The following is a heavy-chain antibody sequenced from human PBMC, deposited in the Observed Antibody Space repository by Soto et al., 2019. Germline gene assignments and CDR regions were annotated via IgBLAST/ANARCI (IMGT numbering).Heavy chain of an antibody. Sequence: GGSLRLSCAASGFTFSDYSVSWVRQAPGKGLEWLSSISSSSTFTDYADSVKGRFTISRDNAKNPLYLQMNSLRAEDTAVYYCAAAYSTGHRLLGYWGQGTLVTVSS. CDR3: AAAYSTGHRLLGY. D-gene: IGHD6-19*01. CDR2: ISSSSTFT. V-gene: IGHV3-21*01. J-gene: IGHJ4*02. CDR1: GFTFSDYS.